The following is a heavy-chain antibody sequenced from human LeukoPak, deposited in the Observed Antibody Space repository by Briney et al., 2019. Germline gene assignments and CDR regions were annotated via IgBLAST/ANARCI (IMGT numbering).Heavy chain of an antibody. J-gene: IGHJ6*03. V-gene: IGHV4-39*01. D-gene: IGHD1-1*01. CDR3: ARGALKRAGKYYYYYMDV. Sequence: SETLSLTCTVSGGSISSSSYYWGWIRQPPGKGLEWIGSIYYSGSTYYNPSLKSRVTISVDTSKNQFSLKLSSVTAADTAVYYCARGALKRAGKYYYYYMDVWGKGPRSPSP. CDR1: GGSISSSSYY. CDR2: IYYSGST.